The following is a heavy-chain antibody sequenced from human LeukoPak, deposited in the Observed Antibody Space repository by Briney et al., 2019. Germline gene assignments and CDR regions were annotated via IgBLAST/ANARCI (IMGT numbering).Heavy chain of an antibody. CDR2: ISYDGSNK. CDR3: AKDGLGYCTNGVCSAPYYYYYYGMDV. CDR1: GSTFSSHG. J-gene: IGHJ6*02. D-gene: IGHD2-8*01. V-gene: IGHV3-30*18. Sequence: SGGSLRLSCAASGSTFSSHGMHWVRQAPGKGLEWVAVISYDGSNKYYADSVKGRFTISRDNSKNTLYLQMNSLRAEDTAVYYCAKDGLGYCTNGVCSAPYYYYYYGMDVWGQGTTVTVSS.